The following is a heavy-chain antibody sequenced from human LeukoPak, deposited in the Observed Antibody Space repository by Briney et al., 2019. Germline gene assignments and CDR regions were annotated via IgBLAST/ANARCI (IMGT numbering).Heavy chain of an antibody. V-gene: IGHV3-23*01. CDR1: GFTFSSYA. Sequence: GGSLRLSCAACGFTFSSYAMSWVRQAPGKGLEWVSAISGSGGSTYYADSVKGRFTISRDNSKNTLYLQMNSLRAEDTAVYYCAKDQNVVVPAALFDYWGQGTLVTVSS. J-gene: IGHJ4*02. CDR2: ISGSGGST. CDR3: AKDQNVVVPAALFDY. D-gene: IGHD2-2*01.